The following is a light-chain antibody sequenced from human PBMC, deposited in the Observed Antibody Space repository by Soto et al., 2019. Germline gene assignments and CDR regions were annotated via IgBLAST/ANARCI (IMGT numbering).Light chain of an antibody. CDR3: SSYTSSSYYV. Sequence: QSVLTQPASVSGSPGQSIAISCTGTSSDVGGYKYVSWYQQYPGKAPKLMIYDVSNRPSGVSDRFSGSKSGNTASLTISGLQSEDEADYYCSSYTSSSYYVFGNGTKVTVL. CDR2: DVS. V-gene: IGLV2-14*01. J-gene: IGLJ1*01. CDR1: SSDVGGYKY.